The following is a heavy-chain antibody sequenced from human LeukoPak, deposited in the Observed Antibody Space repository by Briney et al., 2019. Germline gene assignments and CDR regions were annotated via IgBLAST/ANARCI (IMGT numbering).Heavy chain of an antibody. J-gene: IGHJ4*02. CDR1: GYTFTGYY. V-gene: IGHV1-2*02. CDR2: INPNSGGT. Sequence: ASVKVSCKASGYTFTGYYTHWVRQAPGQGLEWMGWINPNSGGTNYAQKFQGRVTMTRDTSISTAYMELSRLRSDDTAVYYCARGPALLILTGYPTIPDLHDYWGQGTLVTVSS. D-gene: IGHD3-9*01. CDR3: ARGPALLILTGYPTIPDLHDY.